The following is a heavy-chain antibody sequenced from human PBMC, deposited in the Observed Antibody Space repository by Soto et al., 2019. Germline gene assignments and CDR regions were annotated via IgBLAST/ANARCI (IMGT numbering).Heavy chain of an antibody. Sequence: PSETLSLTCAVYGGSFSGYYRSWSRQPPWKGREWIGEINHSGSTNYNPSLKSRVTISIDTSKNQFSLKLSSVTAADTAVYYCARRVVFTMVRGGPYRMDLWGQRSTVTVSS. D-gene: IGHD3-10*01. CDR3: ARRVVFTMVRGGPYRMDL. CDR1: GGSFSGYY. V-gene: IGHV4-34*01. CDR2: INHSGST. J-gene: IGHJ6*02.